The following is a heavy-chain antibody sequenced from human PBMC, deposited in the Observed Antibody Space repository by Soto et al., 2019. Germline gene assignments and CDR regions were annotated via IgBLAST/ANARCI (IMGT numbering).Heavy chain of an antibody. CDR3: ARVNYCSSSSCSPFDF. V-gene: IGHV3-21*01. J-gene: IGHJ4*02. CDR1: GFNFNSYS. CDR2: ISSNSIFI. D-gene: IGHD2-15*01. Sequence: GSLRLSCAASGFNFNSYSMNWVRQAPGKGLEWVSLISSNSIFIYYADSVKGRFTISRDNAKNSLYLQMNSLRAEDTAVYYCARVNYCSSSSCSPFDFWGQGTLVTVSS.